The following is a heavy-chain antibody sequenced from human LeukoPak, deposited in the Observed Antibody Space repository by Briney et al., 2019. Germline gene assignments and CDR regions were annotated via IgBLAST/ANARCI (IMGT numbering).Heavy chain of an antibody. V-gene: IGHV3-20*04. D-gene: IGHD3-22*01. CDR1: GFSFDDYG. Sequence: QSGGSLRLSCAASGFSFDDYGLTWVRQAPGKGLEWVSGINWNGDSTDYADSVKGRFTISRDNAKNSPYLQMNSLRAEDTALYYCARDLRVVITGSFDSWGQGTLVTVSS. CDR3: ARDLRVVITGSFDS. J-gene: IGHJ4*02. CDR2: INWNGDST.